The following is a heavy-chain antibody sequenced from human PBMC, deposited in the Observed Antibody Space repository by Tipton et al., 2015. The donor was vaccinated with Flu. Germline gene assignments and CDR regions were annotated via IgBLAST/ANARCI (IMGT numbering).Heavy chain of an antibody. Sequence: LSCTVSGGSISSSSYYWGWIRQPPGKGLEWIGSIYYSGSTYYSPSLKSRVTMSVDTSKNQFSLKLSSVTAADTAVYYCARAGSYDYVWGIEFDYWGQGTLVTVSS. J-gene: IGHJ4*02. CDR2: IYYSGST. CDR3: ARAGSYDYVWGIEFDY. CDR1: GGSISSSSYY. D-gene: IGHD3-16*01. V-gene: IGHV4-39*07.